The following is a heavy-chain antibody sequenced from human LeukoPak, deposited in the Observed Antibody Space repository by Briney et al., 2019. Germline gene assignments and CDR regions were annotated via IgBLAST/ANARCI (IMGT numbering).Heavy chain of an antibody. J-gene: IGHJ4*02. Sequence: GGSLRLSCAASGFTFSSYTMSWVRQAPGKGLEWVSTITTSDGNTYYADSVKGRFTVSRDNSKNTLFLQMNSLRAEDTAVYYCAKDITQWGQGTLVTVSS. CDR2: ITTSDGNT. CDR3: AKDITQ. V-gene: IGHV3-23*01. CDR1: GFTFSSYT.